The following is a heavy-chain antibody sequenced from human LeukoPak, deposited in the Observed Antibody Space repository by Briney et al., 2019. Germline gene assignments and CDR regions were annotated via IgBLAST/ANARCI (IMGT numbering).Heavy chain of an antibody. CDR1: GFTFDDYA. D-gene: IGHD2-21*02. Sequence: GGSLRLSCAASGFTFDDYAMHWVRQAPGKGLEWVSGISWNSGSIGYADSVKGRFTISRDNAKNSLYLQTNSLRAEDTALYYCAKVNCGGDCYSGVVAFDIWGQGTMVTVSS. J-gene: IGHJ3*02. CDR3: AKVNCGGDCYSGVVAFDI. CDR2: ISWNSGSI. V-gene: IGHV3-9*01.